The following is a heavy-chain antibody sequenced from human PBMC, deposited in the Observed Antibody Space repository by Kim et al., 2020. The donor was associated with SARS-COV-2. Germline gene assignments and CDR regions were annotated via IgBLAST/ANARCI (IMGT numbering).Heavy chain of an antibody. CDR3: ARERIVGATVGWFDP. D-gene: IGHD1-26*01. J-gene: IGHJ5*02. Sequence: GGSLRLSCAASGFTFSSYSMNWVRQAPGKGLEWVSYISSSSSTIYYAESVKGRFTISRDNAKNSLYLQMNSLRAEDTAVYYYARERIVGATVGWFDPWGQGTLVTVSS. V-gene: IGHV3-48*04. CDR1: GFTFSSYS. CDR2: ISSSSSTI.